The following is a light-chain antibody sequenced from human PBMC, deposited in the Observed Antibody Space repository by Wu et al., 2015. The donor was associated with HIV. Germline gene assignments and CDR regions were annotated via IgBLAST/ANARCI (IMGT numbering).Light chain of an antibody. CDR2: EAS. Sequence: EIVMTQSPATLSVSPGERATLSCRASQSVRSNLAWYQHKPGQGPRLLIYEASTRATGVPARFSGSASGTEFTLTISSLQSEDFAVYYCQQYNNWPRTFGRRDQGGNQT. J-gene: IGKJ1*01. CDR1: QSVRSN. V-gene: IGKV3-15*01. CDR3: QQYNNWPRT.